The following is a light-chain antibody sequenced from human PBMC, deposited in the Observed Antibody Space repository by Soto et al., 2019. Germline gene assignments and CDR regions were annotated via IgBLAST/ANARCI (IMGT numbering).Light chain of an antibody. J-gene: IGLJ1*01. V-gene: IGLV1-44*01. CDR1: RSDIGSNF. CDR3: AAWDDSLTGPV. CDR2: NSN. Sequence: QSVLSHPPSASGTPGQTVIISCSGSRSDIGSNFVNWYQHLPGTAPKLLIYNSNQRPSGVPDRFSGSKSGTSASLAISGLQSEDEADHYCAAWDDSLTGPVFGNGTKVTVL.